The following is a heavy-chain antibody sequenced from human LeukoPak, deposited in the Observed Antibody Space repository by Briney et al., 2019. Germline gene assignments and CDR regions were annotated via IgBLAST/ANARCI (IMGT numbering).Heavy chain of an antibody. CDR1: GFTFSSYN. Sequence: PGRSVRLSCAASGFTFSSYNMNWVRQAPGKGLEWVSSITSSSNYIFYADSVKGRFTISRDNAKNSLYLQMNSLRAEDTTVYYCARDCWDYGSGSYCGIDYWGQGTLVTVSS. CDR3: ARDCWDYGSGSYCGIDY. CDR2: ITSSSNYI. J-gene: IGHJ4*02. D-gene: IGHD3-10*01. V-gene: IGHV3-21*03.